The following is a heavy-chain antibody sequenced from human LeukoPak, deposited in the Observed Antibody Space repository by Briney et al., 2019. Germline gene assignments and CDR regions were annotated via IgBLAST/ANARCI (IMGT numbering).Heavy chain of an antibody. CDR3: ARVARKSSSRFEY. Sequence: PSETLSLTCAVYGGSFSGYYWSWIRQPPGKGLEWIGEINHSGSTNYNPSLKSRVTISVDLSKNQFSLKLSSGTAADTAVYYCARVARKSSSRFEYWGQGTLVTVSS. CDR1: GGSFSGYY. CDR2: INHSGST. V-gene: IGHV4-34*01. J-gene: IGHJ4*02. D-gene: IGHD6-13*01.